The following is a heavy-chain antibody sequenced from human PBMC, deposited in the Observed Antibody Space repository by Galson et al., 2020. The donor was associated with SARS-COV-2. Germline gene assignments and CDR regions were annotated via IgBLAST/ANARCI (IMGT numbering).Heavy chain of an antibody. CDR1: GYTLTELS. D-gene: IGHD6-13*01. J-gene: IGHJ6*02. CDR2: FDPEDGET. V-gene: IGHV1-24*01. Sequence: ASVKVSCKVSGYTLTELSMHWVRQAPGKGLAWMGGFDPEDGETIYAQKFQGRVTMTEDTSTDTAYMELSSLRSEDTAVYYCATAIAAAGTWAGYYYYYGMDVWGQGTTVTVSS. CDR3: ATAIAAAGTWAGYYYYYGMDV.